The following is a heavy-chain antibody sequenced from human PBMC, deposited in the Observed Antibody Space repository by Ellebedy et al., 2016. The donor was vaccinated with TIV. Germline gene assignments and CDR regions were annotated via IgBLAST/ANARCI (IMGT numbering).Heavy chain of an antibody. D-gene: IGHD6-13*01. V-gene: IGHV2-5*01. CDR3: AHTAGSSWYGAYYSYYYMDV. J-gene: IGHJ6*03. CDR1: GFSLSTSGVG. CDR2: IYWNDDK. Sequence: SGPTLVXPTQTLTLTCTFSGFSLSTSGVGVGWIRQPPGKALEWLALIYWNDDKRYSPSLKSRLTITKDTSKNQVVLTMTNMDPVDTATYYCAHTAGSSWYGAYYSYYYMDVWGKGTTVTVSS.